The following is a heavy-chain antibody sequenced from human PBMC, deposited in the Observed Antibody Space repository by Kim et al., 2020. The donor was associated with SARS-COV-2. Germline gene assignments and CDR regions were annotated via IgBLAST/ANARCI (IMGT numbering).Heavy chain of an antibody. Sequence: YYNPSLKSRVTITVDTSKNQFSLMLSSVTAADTAVFYCARRSNTGNYYDYWGQGTLVTVSS. V-gene: IGHV4-39*01. D-gene: IGHD1-26*01. CDR3: ARRSNTGNYYDY. J-gene: IGHJ4*02.